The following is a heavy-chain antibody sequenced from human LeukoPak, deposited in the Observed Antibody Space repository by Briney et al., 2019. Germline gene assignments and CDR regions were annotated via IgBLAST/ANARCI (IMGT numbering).Heavy chain of an antibody. CDR1: GASISSYY. J-gene: IGHJ4*02. V-gene: IGHV4-59*01. D-gene: IGHD6-19*01. CDR2: IYYSGST. CDR3: ARVPVAAREYFDY. Sequence: PSETLSLTCTVSGASISSYYWSWIRQSPGKGLEWIGFIYYSGSTNYNPSLRSRVTISIDTSKNQFSLKLTSVTPADTAVYYCARVPVAAREYFDYWGQGTLVTVSS.